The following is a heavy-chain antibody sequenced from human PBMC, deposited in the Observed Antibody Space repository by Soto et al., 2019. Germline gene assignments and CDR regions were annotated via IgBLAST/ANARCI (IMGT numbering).Heavy chain of an antibody. Sequence: GGSLRLSCAASGFTFSSYAMHWVRQAPGKGLEWVAVISYDGSNKYYADSVKGRFTISRDNSKNTLYLQMNSLRAEDTAVYYCARTPGATAGDVYAYYFDYWGQGTLVTVSS. CDR2: ISYDGSNK. D-gene: IGHD6-13*01. J-gene: IGHJ4*02. V-gene: IGHV3-30*04. CDR1: GFTFSSYA. CDR3: ARTPGATAGDVYAYYFDY.